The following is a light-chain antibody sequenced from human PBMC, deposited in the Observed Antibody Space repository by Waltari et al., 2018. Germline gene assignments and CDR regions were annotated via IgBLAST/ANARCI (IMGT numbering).Light chain of an antibody. J-gene: IGLJ2*01. V-gene: IGLV3-1*01. CDR3: QAWDRSSMV. CDR2: QDF. Sequence: SYELTQPPSVSVSPGQTASITCSGARLGDKYASGYQQKPGQSPVLVIYQDFKRPSGIPERFSGSNSGNTATLTISGTQAIDEADYYCQAWDRSSMVFGGGTKLTVL. CDR1: RLGDKY.